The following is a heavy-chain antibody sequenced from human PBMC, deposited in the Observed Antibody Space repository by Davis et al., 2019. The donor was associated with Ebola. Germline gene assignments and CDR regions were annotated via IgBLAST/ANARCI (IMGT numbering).Heavy chain of an antibody. CDR2: IIPILGIA. CDR1: GGTFSSYA. CDR3: ARDLGRVVIGGDY. Sequence: SVKVSCKASGGTFSSYAISWVRQAPGQGLEWMGRIIPILGIANYAQKFQGRVTITADKSTSTAYMELSSLRSKDTAVYYCARDLGRVVIGGDYWGQGTLVIVSS. D-gene: IGHD3-3*01. J-gene: IGHJ4*02. V-gene: IGHV1-69*04.